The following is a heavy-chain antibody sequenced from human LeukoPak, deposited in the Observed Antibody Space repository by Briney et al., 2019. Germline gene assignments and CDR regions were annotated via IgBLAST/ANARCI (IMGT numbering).Heavy chain of an antibody. CDR2: IYSGGST. CDR3: ARDPDRSGWGR. Sequence: GGSLGLSCAASGFTVSSNYMSWVRQAPGKGLEWVSVIYSGGSTYYADSVKGRFTISRDNSKNTLYLQMNSLRAEDTAVYYCARDPDRSGWGRWGQGTLVTVSS. CDR1: GFTVSSNY. V-gene: IGHV3-53*01. J-gene: IGHJ4*02. D-gene: IGHD6-19*01.